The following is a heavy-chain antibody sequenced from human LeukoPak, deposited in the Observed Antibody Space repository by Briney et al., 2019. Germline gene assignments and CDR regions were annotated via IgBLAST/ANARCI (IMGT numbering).Heavy chain of an antibody. J-gene: IGHJ4*02. CDR2: ISSSGNTI. D-gene: IGHD3-22*01. CDR3: ARIDSYYDTSGYYPYYFAY. CDR1: GFTFSSYE. Sequence: GGSLSLSCAASGFTFSSYEMNWVRQAPGKGLEWVSYISSSGNTIYYADSVKGRFTISRDNAKNSLYLQMNSLRAEDTAVYYCARIDSYYDTSGYYPYYFAYWCQGTLVTVSS. V-gene: IGHV3-48*03.